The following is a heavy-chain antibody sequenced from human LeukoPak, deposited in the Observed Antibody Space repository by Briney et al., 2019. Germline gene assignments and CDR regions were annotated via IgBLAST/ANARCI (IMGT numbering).Heavy chain of an antibody. Sequence: GGSLRLSCAASGFTFSSYSMNWVRQAPGKGLEWVSSISSSSSYIYYADSVKGRFTISRDNAKNSLYLQMNSLRAEDTAVYYCAKDHSTSWYFDSWGQGTLVTVSS. CDR2: ISSSSSYI. V-gene: IGHV3-21*04. D-gene: IGHD6-13*01. CDR3: AKDHSTSWYFDS. J-gene: IGHJ4*02. CDR1: GFTFSSYS.